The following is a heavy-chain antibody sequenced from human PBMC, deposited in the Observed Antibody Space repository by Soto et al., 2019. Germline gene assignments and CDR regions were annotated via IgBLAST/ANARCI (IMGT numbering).Heavy chain of an antibody. V-gene: IGHV3-74*01. CDR3: GRRQYLPDDVFDV. J-gene: IGHJ3*01. Sequence: PGGSLRLSCAASGFTFTNYWMQWVRPAPGKGLGWVSRINSDGSSTIHSDSVKGRFTISIDNAKNPLYLKMSSLRAEDRGVYYCGRRQYLPDDVFDVWCRRRVVTVSS. CDR1: GFTFTNYW. D-gene: IGHD2-2*01. CDR2: INSDGSST.